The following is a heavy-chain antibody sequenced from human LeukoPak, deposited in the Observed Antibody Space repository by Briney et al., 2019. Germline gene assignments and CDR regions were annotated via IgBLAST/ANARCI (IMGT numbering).Heavy chain of an antibody. CDR1: GYTFTDYD. D-gene: IGHD3-22*01. V-gene: IGHV1-8*02. CDR2: MNPDSGNT. CDR3: ATAGPGYYPAPFDY. Sequence: GASVKVSCKSSGYTFTDYDINWVRQAAGQGLEWMGWMNPDSGNTGYAQKFQGRVTMTEDTSTDTAYMELSSLRSEDTAVYYCATAGPGYYPAPFDYWGQGTLVTVSS. J-gene: IGHJ4*02.